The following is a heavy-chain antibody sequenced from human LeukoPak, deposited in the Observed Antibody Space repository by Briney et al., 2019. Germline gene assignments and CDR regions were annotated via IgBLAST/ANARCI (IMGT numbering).Heavy chain of an antibody. D-gene: IGHD6-19*01. CDR3: ARALYNVGWYPDYFDY. V-gene: IGHV3-7*01. Sequence: GGPLRLSCADSGFSFSKYWMSWVRQAPGKGLEWVANIKPDGGDKYYVDSVKGRFTISRDNANKSLSLQMSSLRAEDTAVYYCARALYNVGWYPDYFDYWGQGTLVTVSS. CDR2: IKPDGGDK. CDR1: GFSFSKYW. J-gene: IGHJ4*02.